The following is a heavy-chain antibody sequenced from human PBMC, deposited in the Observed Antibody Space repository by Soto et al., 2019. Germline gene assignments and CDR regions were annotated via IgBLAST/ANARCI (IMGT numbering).Heavy chain of an antibody. J-gene: IGHJ4*02. D-gene: IGHD7-27*01. V-gene: IGHV1-18*01. CDR3: ARDLNLGLGDY. CDR2: ISVHNGNT. Sequence: QVQLVQSGAEVKKPGASVKVSCKASGYTFTSYGISWVRQAPGQGLEWMGWISVHNGNTKYAQKLQGRVTMTTDTTTRTAYREVRSLRSGDTAVYYCARDLNLGLGDYWGQGTLVTVSS. CDR1: GYTFTSYG.